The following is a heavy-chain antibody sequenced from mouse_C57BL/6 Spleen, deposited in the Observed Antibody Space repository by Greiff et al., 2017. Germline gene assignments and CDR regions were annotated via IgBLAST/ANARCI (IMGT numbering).Heavy chain of an antibody. CDR2: ISSGSSTI. CDR1: GFTFSDYG. Sequence: EVQGVESGGGLVKPGGSLKLSCAASGFTFSDYGMHWVRQAPEKGPEWVAYISSGSSTIYYADTVKGRFPISRDNAKNTLFLQMTSLRSEDTAMYYCARQGSTMVTTGFDDWGQGTALTVPS. CDR3: ARQGSTMVTTGFDD. V-gene: IGHV5-17*01. D-gene: IGHD2-2*01. J-gene: IGHJ2*01.